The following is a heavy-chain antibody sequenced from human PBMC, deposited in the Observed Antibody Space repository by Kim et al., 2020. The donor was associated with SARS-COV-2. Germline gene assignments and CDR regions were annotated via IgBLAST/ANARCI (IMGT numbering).Heavy chain of an antibody. CDR3: ARAKYYDSSGYFDY. J-gene: IGHJ4*02. D-gene: IGHD3-22*01. CDR2: MFYSGST. Sequence: SETLSLSCTVSGDSISSYYWSWIRQPPGKGLEWIGYMFYSGSTNYNPSLKNRVTISVDTSKNQFSLKLSSVTAADAAVYYCARAKYYDSSGYFDYWGQGTLVTVSS. V-gene: IGHV4-59*01. CDR1: GDSISSYY.